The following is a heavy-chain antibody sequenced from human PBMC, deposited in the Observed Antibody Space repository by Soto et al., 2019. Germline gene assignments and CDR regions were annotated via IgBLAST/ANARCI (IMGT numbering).Heavy chain of an antibody. CDR1: NDSISSSLYY. CDR2: IYYTGDT. Sequence: PSETRSLTCIVSNDSISSSLYYGVGIRQPPGKGLEWIGSIYYTGDTYYNPSLKSRVTISVDTSKNQFSLKLTSVTAADTSVYFCARHKEVLVASLSYGLDVWGQGTTVTVSS. CDR3: ARHKEVLVASLSYGLDV. J-gene: IGHJ6*02. V-gene: IGHV4-39*01. D-gene: IGHD2-2*01.